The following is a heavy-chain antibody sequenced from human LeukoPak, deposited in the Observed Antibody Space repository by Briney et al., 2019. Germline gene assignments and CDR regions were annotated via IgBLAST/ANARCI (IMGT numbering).Heavy chain of an antibody. Sequence: PGGSLRLSCVASGFSFNKYAMHWVRQAPDKGLEWVAVITYDGSNNFYAVSVKGRFAVSRGNSKNTIYLQMNSPRTEDTAVYYCVRASYGDLLDYWGQGSLVTVSS. CDR3: VRASYGDLLDY. D-gene: IGHD4-17*01. J-gene: IGHJ4*02. CDR2: ITYDGSNN. V-gene: IGHV3-30*09. CDR1: GFSFNKYA.